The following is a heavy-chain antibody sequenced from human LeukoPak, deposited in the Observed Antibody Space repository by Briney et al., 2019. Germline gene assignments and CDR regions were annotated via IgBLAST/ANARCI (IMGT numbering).Heavy chain of an antibody. Sequence: ASVKVSCKASGYTFTSYYMHWVRQAPGQGLEWMGIINPSGGSTSYAQKFQGRVTMTRDMSTSTVYMELSSLRSEDTAVYYCARDSTVYAIRRSYYYYYMDVWGKGTTVTVSS. CDR3: ARDSTVYAIRRSYYYYYMDV. CDR1: GYTFTSYY. D-gene: IGHD2-8*01. V-gene: IGHV1-46*01. J-gene: IGHJ6*03. CDR2: INPSGGST.